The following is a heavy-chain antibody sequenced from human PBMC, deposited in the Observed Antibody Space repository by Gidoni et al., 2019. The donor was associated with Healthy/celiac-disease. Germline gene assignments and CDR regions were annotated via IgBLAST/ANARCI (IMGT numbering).Heavy chain of an antibody. CDR1: GYTFPSYG. CDR2: IRAYNGNT. V-gene: IGHV1-18*01. J-gene: IGHJ4*02. D-gene: IGHD5-18*01. CDR3: ARDITSWGYSYGLDGYKLYDY. Sequence: QVQLVQSGAEVKKPGASVKVSCKASGYTFPSYGISCGRQAPGQGLEWMGWIRAYNGNTNYAQKRHGRVTMTTETSTSTAYMELRSLRSDDTAVYYCARDITSWGYSYGLDGYKLYDYWGQGTLVTFSS.